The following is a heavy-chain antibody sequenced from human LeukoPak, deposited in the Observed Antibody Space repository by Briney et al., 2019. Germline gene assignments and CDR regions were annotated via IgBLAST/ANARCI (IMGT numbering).Heavy chain of an antibody. J-gene: IGHJ4*02. CDR3: AKQAGTAMVSDY. V-gene: IGHV3-23*01. CDR2: ISGSGGST. Sequence: LSGGSLRLSCAASGFTFSSYAMSWVRQAAGEGLEWVSAISGSGGSTYYADSVKGRFTIPRDNSKNTLYLQMNSLGAEDTAVYYCAKQAGTAMVSDYWGQGTLVTVSS. CDR1: GFTFSSYA. D-gene: IGHD5-18*01.